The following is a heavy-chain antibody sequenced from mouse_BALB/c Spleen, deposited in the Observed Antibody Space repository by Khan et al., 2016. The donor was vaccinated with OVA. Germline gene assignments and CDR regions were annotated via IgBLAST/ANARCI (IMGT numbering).Heavy chain of an antibody. CDR1: VYSITSGYG. CDR3: ARTARIKY. J-gene: IGHJ2*01. Sequence: EVQLQEPGPGLVKPSQSLSLTCTVTVYSITSGYGWNWIRQFPGNKLEWMGYISYSGSTNYNPSLKSRISITRDTSKNQFFLQLNSVTTEDTATYYCARTARIKYWGQGTTLTVTT. CDR2: ISYSGST. D-gene: IGHD1-2*01. V-gene: IGHV3-2*02.